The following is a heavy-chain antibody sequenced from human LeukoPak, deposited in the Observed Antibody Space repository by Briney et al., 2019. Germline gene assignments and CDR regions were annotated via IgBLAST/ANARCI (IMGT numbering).Heavy chain of an antibody. Sequence: SSETLSLTCAVYGGSFSGYYWSWIRQPPGKGLEWIGEINHSGSTNYNPSLKSRVTISVDTSKNQFSLKLSSVTAADTAVYYCASLTTVVTPNWFDPWGQGTLVTVSS. D-gene: IGHD4-23*01. CDR2: INHSGST. CDR1: GGSFSGYY. V-gene: IGHV4-34*01. J-gene: IGHJ5*02. CDR3: ASLTTVVTPNWFDP.